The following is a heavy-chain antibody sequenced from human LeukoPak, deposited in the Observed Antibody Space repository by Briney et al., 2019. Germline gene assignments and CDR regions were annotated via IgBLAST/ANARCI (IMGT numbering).Heavy chain of an antibody. CDR1: GGSISSGSYY. CDR2: IYTSGST. J-gene: IGHJ4*02. CDR3: ARDRSYYGSGSLPDY. D-gene: IGHD3-10*01. V-gene: IGHV4-61*02. Sequence: SETLSLTCTVSGGSISSGSYYWSWIRQPAGKGLEWIGRIYTSGSTNYSPSLKSRVTISVDTSKNQFSLKLSSVTAADTAVYYCARDRSYYGSGSLPDYWGQGTLVTVSS.